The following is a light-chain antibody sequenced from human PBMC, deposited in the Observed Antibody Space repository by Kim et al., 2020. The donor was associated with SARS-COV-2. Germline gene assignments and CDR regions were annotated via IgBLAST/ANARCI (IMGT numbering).Light chain of an antibody. Sequence: GQSVTISWTATSSDVGGYNYVSWYQQHPGKAPKLMIYEVSKRPSGVPDRFSGSKSGNTASLTVSGLQAEDEADYYCSSYAGSNNLVFGGGTQLTVL. J-gene: IGLJ2*01. V-gene: IGLV2-8*01. CDR1: SSDVGGYNY. CDR3: SSYAGSNNLV. CDR2: EVS.